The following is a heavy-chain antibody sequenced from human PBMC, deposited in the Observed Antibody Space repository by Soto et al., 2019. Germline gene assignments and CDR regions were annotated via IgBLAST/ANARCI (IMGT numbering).Heavy chain of an antibody. CDR1: GFTFSSYA. D-gene: IGHD6-19*01. V-gene: IGHV3-30*09. CDR3: ANQRSGPDY. Sequence: GGSLRLSCAASGFTFSSYAMHWVRQAPGKGLEWVAVISYDGSNKYYADSVKGRFAISRDNSKNTLYLQMNSLRAEDTAVYYCANQRSGPDYWGQGTLVTVS. CDR2: ISYDGSNK. J-gene: IGHJ4*02.